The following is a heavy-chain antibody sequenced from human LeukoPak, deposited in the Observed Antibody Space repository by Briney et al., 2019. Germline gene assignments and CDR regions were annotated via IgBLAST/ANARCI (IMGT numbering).Heavy chain of an antibody. CDR1: GGSISSGGYY. CDR2: IFHSGST. CDR3: ARPKTRYDFWSGHRSGFQH. Sequence: SETLSLTCTVSGGSISSGGYYWSWIRQPPGKGLEWIGYIFHSGSTYYNPSLKSRVTISVDRSKNQFSLKLSSVTAADTAVYYCARPKTRYDFWSGHRSGFQHWGQGTLVTVSS. D-gene: IGHD3-3*01. J-gene: IGHJ1*01. V-gene: IGHV4-30-2*01.